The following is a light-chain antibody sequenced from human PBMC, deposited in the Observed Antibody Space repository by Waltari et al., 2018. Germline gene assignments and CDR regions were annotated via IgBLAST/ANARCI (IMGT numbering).Light chain of an antibody. CDR2: EVN. V-gene: IGLV2-23*02. Sequence: QSALTQPASVSGSPGQSVTISCTGTNSDVGSYNLVSWYQQHPGKAPKLVIYEVNKRPPGVSNRFAGSKSGNTASLTVSEVQAEDEAEYYCFSYASSATSVVFGGGTKLTVV. CDR1: NSDVGSYNL. J-gene: IGLJ2*01. CDR3: FSYASSATSVV.